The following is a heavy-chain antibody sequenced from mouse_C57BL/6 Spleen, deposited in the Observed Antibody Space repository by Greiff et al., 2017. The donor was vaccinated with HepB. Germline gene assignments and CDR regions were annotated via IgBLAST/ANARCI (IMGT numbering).Heavy chain of an antibody. V-gene: IGHV2-2*01. D-gene: IGHD2-5*01. CDR2: IWSGGST. J-gene: IGHJ3*01. Sequence: QVQLKQSGPGLVQPSQSLSITCTVSGFSLTSYGVHWVRQSPGKGLEWLGVIWSGGSTDYNAAFISRLSISKDNSKSQVFFKMNSLQADDTAIYYCARPYYSNSAWFAYWGQGTLVTVSA. CDR1: GFSLTSYG. CDR3: ARPYYSNSAWFAY.